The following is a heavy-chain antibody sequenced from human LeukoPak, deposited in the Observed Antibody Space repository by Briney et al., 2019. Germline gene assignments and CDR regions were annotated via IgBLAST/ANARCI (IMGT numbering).Heavy chain of an antibody. Sequence: SQTLSLTCTVSGGSISSGGYYWSWIRQHPGKGLEWIGYIYYSGGTYYNPSLKSRVTISVDTSKNQFSLKLSSVTAADTAVYYCAARGDSSGWSLYYYYYGMDVWGQGTTVTVSS. V-gene: IGHV4-31*03. CDR2: IYYSGGT. CDR3: AARGDSSGWSLYYYYYGMDV. CDR1: GGSISSGGYY. D-gene: IGHD6-19*01. J-gene: IGHJ6*02.